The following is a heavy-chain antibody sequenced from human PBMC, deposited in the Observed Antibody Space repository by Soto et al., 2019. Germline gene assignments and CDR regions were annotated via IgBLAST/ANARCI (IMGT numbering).Heavy chain of an antibody. CDR3: ARDSGGYYYATAQYFQH. CDR1: GGSISSGGYS. J-gene: IGHJ1*01. V-gene: IGHV4-30-2*05. D-gene: IGHD3-22*01. CDR2: IYHSGST. Sequence: SETLSLTCAVSGGSISSGGYSWSWIRQPPGKGLEWIGYIYHSGSTYYNPSLKSRVTISVDTSKNQFSLKLSSVTAADTAVYYCARDSGGYYYATAQYFQHWGQGTLVTVSS.